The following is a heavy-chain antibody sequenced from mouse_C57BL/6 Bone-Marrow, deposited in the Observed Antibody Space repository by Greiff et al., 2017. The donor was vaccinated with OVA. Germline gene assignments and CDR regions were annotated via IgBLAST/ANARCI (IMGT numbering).Heavy chain of an antibody. CDR1: EYEFPSHD. J-gene: IGHJ1*03. CDR2: INSDGGST. CDR3: ARQTVVAGDWYFDV. Sequence: DVMLVESGGGLVQPGESLKLSCESNEYEFPSHDMSWVRKTPEKRLELVAAINSDGGSTYYPDTMESRFIISRDNTKKTRYLQLSSLRSEDTALYYCARQTVVAGDWYFDVWGTGTTVTVSS. D-gene: IGHD1-1*01. V-gene: IGHV5-2*01.